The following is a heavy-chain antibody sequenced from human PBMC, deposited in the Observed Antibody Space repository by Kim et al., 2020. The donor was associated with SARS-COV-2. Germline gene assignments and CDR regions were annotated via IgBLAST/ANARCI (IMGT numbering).Heavy chain of an antibody. CDR1: GYTFTSYA. Sequence: ASVKVSCKASGYTFTSYAMNWVRQAPGQGLEWMGWINTNTGNPTYAQGFTGRFVFSLDTSVSTAYLQISSLKAEDTAVYYCARDRITTMFGVVITRVGRMDVWGRRPTVTVSS. J-gene: IGHJ6*02. D-gene: IGHD3-3*01. V-gene: IGHV7-4-1*02. CDR2: INTNTGNP. CDR3: ARDRITTMFGVVITRVGRMDV.